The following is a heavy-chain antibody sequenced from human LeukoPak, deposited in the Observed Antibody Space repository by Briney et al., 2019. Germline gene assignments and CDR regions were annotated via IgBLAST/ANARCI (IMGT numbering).Heavy chain of an antibody. CDR3: AGEGELERQGFDD. Sequence: QPGGSLTLSCRVSGLTVSSKYMIWVRHARGEGLGWVSVIYREGNAYHADSVKGRLTISRDSSKNTLYLQMNSLRAEDTAVYYCAGEGELERQGFDDGGEGTLVTASS. D-gene: IGHD1-1*01. CDR2: IYREGNA. CDR1: GLTVSSKY. J-gene: IGHJ4*02. V-gene: IGHV3-66*01.